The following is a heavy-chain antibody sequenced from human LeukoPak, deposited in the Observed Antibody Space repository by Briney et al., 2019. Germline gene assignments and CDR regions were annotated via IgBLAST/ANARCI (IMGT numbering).Heavy chain of an antibody. V-gene: IGHV1-18*01. J-gene: IGHJ4*02. Sequence: ASVKVSCKASGYTFTSYGISWVRQAPGQGLEWMGWISAYNGNTNYAQKLQGRVTMTTDTSTSTAYMELRSLRSDDTAVYYCARTPGYYDSSGTFDYWGQGTLVTVSS. D-gene: IGHD3-22*01. CDR1: GYTFTSYG. CDR3: ARTPGYYDSSGTFDY. CDR2: ISAYNGNT.